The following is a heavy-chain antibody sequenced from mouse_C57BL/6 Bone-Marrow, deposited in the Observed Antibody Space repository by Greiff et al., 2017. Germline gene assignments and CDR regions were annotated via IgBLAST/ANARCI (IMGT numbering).Heavy chain of an antibody. CDR2: IYPGDGDT. Sequence: QVQLQQSGAELVKPGASVKISCKASGYAFSSYWMNWVKQRPGQGLEWIGQIYPGDGDTNYNGKFKGKATLTADKSSSTAYMQLSSLTSEDSAVYFCARSYYYGNSLFDYWGQGTTLTVSS. J-gene: IGHJ2*01. V-gene: IGHV1-80*01. CDR1: GYAFSSYW. D-gene: IGHD2-1*01. CDR3: ARSYYYGNSLFDY.